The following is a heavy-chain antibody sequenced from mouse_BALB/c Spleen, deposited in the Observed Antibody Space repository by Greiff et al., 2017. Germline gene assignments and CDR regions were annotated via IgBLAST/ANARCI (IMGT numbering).Heavy chain of an antibody. CDR1: GFTFSSYT. V-gene: IGHV5-12-2*01. D-gene: IGHD1-2*01. Sequence: EVQRVESGGGLVQPGGSLKLSCAASGFTFSSYTMSWVRQTPEKRLEWVAYISNGGGSTYYPDTVKGRFTISRDNAKNTLYLQMSSLKSEDTAMYYCARHDGYGFAYWGQGTLVTVSA. CDR2: ISNGGGST. J-gene: IGHJ3*01. CDR3: ARHDGYGFAY.